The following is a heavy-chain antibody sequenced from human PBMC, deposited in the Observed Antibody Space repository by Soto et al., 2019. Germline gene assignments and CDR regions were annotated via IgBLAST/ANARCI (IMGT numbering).Heavy chain of an antibody. CDR3: AKLNDGYSYGSFDY. J-gene: IGHJ4*02. CDR2: ISGSGGST. Sequence: GGSLRLSXAASGFTFSSYAMSWVRQAPGKGLEWVSAISGSGGSTYYADSVKGRFTISRDNSKNTLYLQMNSLRAEDTAVYYCAKLNDGYSYGSFDYWGQGTLVTVSS. CDR1: GFTFSSYA. V-gene: IGHV3-23*01. D-gene: IGHD5-18*01.